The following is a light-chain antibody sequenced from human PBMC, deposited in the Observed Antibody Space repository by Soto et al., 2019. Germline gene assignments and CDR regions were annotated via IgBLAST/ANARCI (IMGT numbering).Light chain of an antibody. CDR3: GTWDTSLTVVL. CDR2: ETN. CDR1: SSNIGKNY. V-gene: IGLV1-51*02. Sequence: QSVLTQPTSVSAASGQKVTISCSGSSSNIGKNYVSWYQQLPGTAPKLLIYETNKRPSGIPDRFSGSKSGTSATLGISGLQTGDEADYYCGTWDTSLTVVLFGGGTKLTVL. J-gene: IGLJ2*01.